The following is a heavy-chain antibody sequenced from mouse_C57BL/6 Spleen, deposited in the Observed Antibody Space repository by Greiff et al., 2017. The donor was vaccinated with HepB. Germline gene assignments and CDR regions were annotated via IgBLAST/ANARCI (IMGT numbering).Heavy chain of an antibody. CDR3: AREGDYYGSSSYFDY. V-gene: IGHV5-16*01. Sequence: EVQLQESEGGLVQPGSSMKLSCTASGFTFSDYYMAWVRQVPEKGLEWVANINYDGSSTYYLDSLKSRFIISRDNAKNILYLQMSSLKSEDTATYYCAREGDYYGSSSYFDYWGQGTTLTVSS. J-gene: IGHJ2*01. D-gene: IGHD1-1*01. CDR1: GFTFSDYY. CDR2: INYDGSST.